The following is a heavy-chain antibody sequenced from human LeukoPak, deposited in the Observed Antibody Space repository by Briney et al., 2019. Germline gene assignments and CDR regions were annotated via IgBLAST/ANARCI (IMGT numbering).Heavy chain of an antibody. CDR1: GGSISSSDYY. CDR2: FDHTGTT. CDR3: ARWVDLTVY. Sequence: SETLSLTCTVSGGSISSSDYYWGWIRQPPGKGLEWIGSFDHTGTTYYNPSLKSRVTTSVDTSNNQFSLRLSSVTAADTAVYYCARWVDLTVYWGQGTLVTVSS. D-gene: IGHD3-9*01. V-gene: IGHV4-39*01. J-gene: IGHJ4*02.